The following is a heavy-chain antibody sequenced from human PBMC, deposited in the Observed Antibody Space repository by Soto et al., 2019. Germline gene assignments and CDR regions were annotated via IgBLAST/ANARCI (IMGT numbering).Heavy chain of an antibody. CDR1: GFTFSSYG. J-gene: IGHJ6*02. D-gene: IGHD6-6*01. CDR2: ISYDGSNK. CDR3: AKESYSSSSYYYGMDF. Sequence: LRLSCGASGFTFSSYGMHWVRQAPGKGLEWVAVISYDGSNKYYADSVKGRFTISRDNSKNTLFLQMNSLRGEDTAVYYCAKESYSSSSYYYGMDFCGQRTTVTVS. V-gene: IGHV3-30*18.